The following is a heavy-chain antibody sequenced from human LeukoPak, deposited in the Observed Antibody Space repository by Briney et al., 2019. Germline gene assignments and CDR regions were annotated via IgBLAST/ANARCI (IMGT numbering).Heavy chain of an antibody. Sequence: PSQTLSLTCTVSAGSISSGSYYWSWIRQPAGKGLEWIGRIYTSGSTNYNPSLKSRVTISVDTSKNQFSLKLSSVTAADTAVYYCARDHLSYYYYYMDVWGKGTTVTVSS. CDR2: IYTSGST. D-gene: IGHD2/OR15-2a*01. CDR1: AGSISSGSYY. V-gene: IGHV4-61*02. CDR3: ARDHLSYYYYYMDV. J-gene: IGHJ6*03.